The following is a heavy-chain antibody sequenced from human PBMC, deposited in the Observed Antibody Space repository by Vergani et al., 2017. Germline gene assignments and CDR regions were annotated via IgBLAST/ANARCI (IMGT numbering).Heavy chain of an antibody. CDR3: ARVRIIGSSGWFMRGVPWFDP. CDR2: MNPNSGNT. J-gene: IGHJ5*02. V-gene: IGHV1-8*01. Sequence: QVQLVQSGAEVKKPGASVKVSCKASGYTFTSYDINWVRQATGQGLEWMGWMNPNSGNTGYAQKFQGRVTMTRNTSISTAYMGLSSLRSEDTAVYYCARVRIIGSSGWFMRGVPWFDPWGQGTLVTVSS. CDR1: GYTFTSYD. D-gene: IGHD6-19*01.